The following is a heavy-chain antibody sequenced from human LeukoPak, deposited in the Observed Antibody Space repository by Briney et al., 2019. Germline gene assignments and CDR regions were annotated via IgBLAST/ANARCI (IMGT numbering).Heavy chain of an antibody. Sequence: SGGSLRLSCAASGFTVSSSYMSWVRQAPGKGLEWVSIISSAGTTYYADSVKGRFTISRDNSKNTVYLQVNSLRDEDTAVYYCARDLEAANTNYFDYWGQGTMVTVSS. CDR2: ISSAGTT. CDR3: ARDLEAANTNYFDY. D-gene: IGHD6-13*01. CDR1: GFTVSSSY. J-gene: IGHJ4*02. V-gene: IGHV3-66*01.